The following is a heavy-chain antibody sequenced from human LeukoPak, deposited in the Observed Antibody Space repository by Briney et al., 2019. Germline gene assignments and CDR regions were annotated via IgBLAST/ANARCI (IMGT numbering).Heavy chain of an antibody. V-gene: IGHV4-59*01. J-gene: IGHJ4*02. Sequence: SETLSLTCTVSGGSISSYYWSWIRQPPGKGLEWIGYIYYSGSTNYNPSLKSRVTVSVDTSKNQFSLKLSSVTAADTAVYYCARMQHTMVRGVIITPLDYWGQGTLVTVSS. CDR1: GGSISSYY. D-gene: IGHD3-10*01. CDR2: IYYSGST. CDR3: ARMQHTMVRGVIITPLDY.